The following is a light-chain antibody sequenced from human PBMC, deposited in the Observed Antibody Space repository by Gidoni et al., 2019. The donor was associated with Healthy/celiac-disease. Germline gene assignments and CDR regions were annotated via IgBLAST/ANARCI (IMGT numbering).Light chain of an antibody. CDR1: QSVLYSSNNKNY. J-gene: IGKJ4*01. CDR3: QQYYSTYT. CDR2: WAS. V-gene: IGKV4-1*01. Sequence: DLVMTQSPDSLAVSLGERATINCKSSQSVLYSSNNKNYLAWYQQKPGQPPKLLIYWASTRESGVPDRFSGSGSGTDFTLTISSLQAEDVAVYYCQQYYSTYTCGGXTKVEIK.